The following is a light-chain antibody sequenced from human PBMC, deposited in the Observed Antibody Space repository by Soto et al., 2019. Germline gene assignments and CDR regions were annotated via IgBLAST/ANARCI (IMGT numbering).Light chain of an antibody. Sequence: QSALTQPRSVSGSPGQSVTISCTGTSIAVCGYNYVSGYQQHPGKATKLMIYDVSKRHSGVSDRFSGSKSGNTASLTISGLQAEDEADYYCGSYAGSYTSRYVCGTGTKLIVL. CDR3: GSYAGSYTSRYV. J-gene: IGLJ1*01. CDR1: SIAVCGYNY. V-gene: IGLV2-11*01. CDR2: DVS.